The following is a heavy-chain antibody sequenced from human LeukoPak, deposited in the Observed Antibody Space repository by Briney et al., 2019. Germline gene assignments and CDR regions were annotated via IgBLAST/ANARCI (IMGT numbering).Heavy chain of an antibody. V-gene: IGHV3-9*01. CDR1: GFTFDDYA. Sequence: PGRSLRLSCAASGFTFDDYAMPWVRQAPGKGLEWVSGISWNSGSIGYADSVKGRFTISRDNAKNSLYLQMNSLRAEDTALYYCAKGSRWNYESYFDYWGQGTLVTVSS. J-gene: IGHJ4*02. D-gene: IGHD1-7*01. CDR3: AKGSRWNYESYFDY. CDR2: ISWNSGSI.